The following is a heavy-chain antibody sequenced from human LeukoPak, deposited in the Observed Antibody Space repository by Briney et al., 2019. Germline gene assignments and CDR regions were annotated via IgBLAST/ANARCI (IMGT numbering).Heavy chain of an antibody. CDR1: GGTFSSYA. CDR2: IIPIFNTA. J-gene: IGHJ4*02. CDR3: ARTGYSGYDLSLYFDY. Sequence: SVKVSCKASGGTFSSYAISWVRQAPGQGLEWMGGIIPIFNTANYAQKFQGRVTITTDESTSTAYMELSSLRSEDTAVYYCARTGYSGYDLSLYFDYWGQGTLVTVSS. D-gene: IGHD5-12*01. V-gene: IGHV1-69*05.